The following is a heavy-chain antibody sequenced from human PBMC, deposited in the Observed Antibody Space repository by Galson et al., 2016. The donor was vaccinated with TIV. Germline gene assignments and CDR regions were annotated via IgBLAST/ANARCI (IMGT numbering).Heavy chain of an antibody. D-gene: IGHD3-16*01. V-gene: IGHV3-30*03. CDR1: GFIFSDYD. Sequence: SLRLSCAASGFIFSDYDMHWVRQAPGKGLEWVAVISYDGNNKFFGASVKGRFTISRDNSKNTLYLEMNSLRVEDTAVYFCARLGVRELWNYWGQGTLVAVSS. CDR3: ARLGVRELWNY. CDR2: ISYDGNNK. J-gene: IGHJ4*02.